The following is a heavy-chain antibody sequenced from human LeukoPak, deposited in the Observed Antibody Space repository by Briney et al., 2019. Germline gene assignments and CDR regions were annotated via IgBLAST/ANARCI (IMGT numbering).Heavy chain of an antibody. J-gene: IGHJ5*02. CDR1: GGSFSGYY. D-gene: IGHD2-21*01. V-gene: IGHV4-34*01. Sequence: SETLSLTCAVYGGSFSGYYWSWIRQPPGKGLEWIGEINHSGSTNYNPSLKSRVTISVDTSKNQFSLKLSSVTAADTAVYYCARGHHIHNWFGPWGQGTLVTVSS. CDR2: INHSGST. CDR3: ARGHHIHNWFGP.